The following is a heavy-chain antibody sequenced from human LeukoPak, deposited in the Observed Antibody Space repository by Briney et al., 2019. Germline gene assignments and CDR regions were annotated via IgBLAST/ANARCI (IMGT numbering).Heavy chain of an antibody. CDR2: IKEDGTET. CDR3: AKEGRSLQTY. Sequence: GGSLRLSCAASGFMISSNWMSWVRLAPGKGLEWVANIKEDGTETYYVDSVKGRFTISRDNAKNSLYLQMNSLRVEDTAVYYCAKEGRSLQTYWGQGTLVTVSS. V-gene: IGHV3-7*03. J-gene: IGHJ4*02. D-gene: IGHD5-24*01. CDR1: GFMISSNW.